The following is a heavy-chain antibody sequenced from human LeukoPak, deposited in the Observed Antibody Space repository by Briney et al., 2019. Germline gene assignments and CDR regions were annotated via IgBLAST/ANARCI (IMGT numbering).Heavy chain of an antibody. Sequence: GGSLRLSCAASGFIVSSCYMYWVRQAPGKGLEWVSFIHRDDKTYYADSVKGRFTMSRDNSRNTLFLQMNSLGADDTAVYYCATEVVLMVYANFDYWGQGTLVTVSS. CDR1: GFIVSSCY. CDR3: ATEVVLMVYANFDY. J-gene: IGHJ4*02. D-gene: IGHD2-8*01. V-gene: IGHV3-53*01. CDR2: IHRDDKT.